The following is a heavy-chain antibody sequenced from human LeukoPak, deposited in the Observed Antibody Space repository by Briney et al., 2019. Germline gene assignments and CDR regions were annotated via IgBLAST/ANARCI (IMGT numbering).Heavy chain of an antibody. Sequence: GASVKVSCKASGYTFTSYGISWVRQAPGQGLEWMGWISAYNGNTNYAQKLQGRVTMTTDTSTSTAYMELRSMRSDDTAVYYCARDRTYYDFWSGYYSWGQGTLVTVPS. J-gene: IGHJ5*02. V-gene: IGHV1-18*01. CDR3: ARDRTYYDFWSGYYS. CDR2: ISAYNGNT. CDR1: GYTFTSYG. D-gene: IGHD3-3*01.